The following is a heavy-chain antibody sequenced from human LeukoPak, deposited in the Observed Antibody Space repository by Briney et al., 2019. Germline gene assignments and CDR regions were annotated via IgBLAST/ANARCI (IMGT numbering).Heavy chain of an antibody. D-gene: IGHD3-3*01. CDR1: GGSISSNY. V-gene: IGHV4-59*08. CDR3: ARHPGLEGGFQH. CDR2: FYYSGNT. Sequence: SETLSLTCTVSGGSISSNYWSWIRQPPGKGLEWIGYFYYSGNTKNNPSLKSRVTISIDTSKNQFSLKLTSVTAADTAVYYCARHPGLEGGFQHWGQGTLVTVSS. J-gene: IGHJ1*01.